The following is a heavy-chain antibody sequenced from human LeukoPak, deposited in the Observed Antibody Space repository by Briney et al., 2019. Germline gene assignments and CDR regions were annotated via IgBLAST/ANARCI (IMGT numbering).Heavy chain of an antibody. CDR3: ARVDGAYCGGDCYPDLYYYYYGMDV. D-gene: IGHD2-21*02. CDR2: IIPIFGTA. Sequence: SVKVSCKASGYTFSSYAMNWVRQAPGQGLEWMGGIIPIFGTANYAQKFQGRVTITADESTSTAYMELSSLRSEDTAVYYCARVDGAYCGGDCYPDLYYYYYGMDVWGQGTTVTVSS. CDR1: GYTFSSYA. V-gene: IGHV1-69*13. J-gene: IGHJ6*02.